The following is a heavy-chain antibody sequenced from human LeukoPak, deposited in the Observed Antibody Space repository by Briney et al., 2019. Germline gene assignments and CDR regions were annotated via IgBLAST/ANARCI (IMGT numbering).Heavy chain of an antibody. CDR3: ATDIAARPYYFDY. CDR2: INHSGST. D-gene: IGHD6-6*01. CDR1: GGSFSGYY. Sequence: SETLSLTCAVYGGSFSGYYWSWIRQPPGKGLEWIGEINHSGSTNYNPSLKSRVTISVDTSKNQFSLKLSSVTAADTAVYYCATDIAARPYYFDYWGQGTLVTVSS. V-gene: IGHV4-34*01. J-gene: IGHJ4*02.